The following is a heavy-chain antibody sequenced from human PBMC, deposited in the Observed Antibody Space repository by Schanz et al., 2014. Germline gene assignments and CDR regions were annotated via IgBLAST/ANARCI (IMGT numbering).Heavy chain of an antibody. V-gene: IGHV4-39*01. J-gene: IGHJ5*02. CDR2: IDDTGST. D-gene: IGHD3-10*01. Sequence: QLQLQESGPGLVIPSETLSLTCTVSGGSISSSTYYWGWIRQPPGKGPEWIGTIDDTGSTYYTPSLRGRPTVSVAASKTQLPVQLTSVTAADTAVYYCARLMVPGWFDPWGQGQLVTVSS. CDR1: GGSISSSTYY. CDR3: ARLMVPGWFDP.